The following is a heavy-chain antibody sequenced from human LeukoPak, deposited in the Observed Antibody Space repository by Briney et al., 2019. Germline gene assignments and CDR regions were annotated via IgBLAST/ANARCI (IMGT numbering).Heavy chain of an antibody. D-gene: IGHD5-24*01. J-gene: IGHJ6*03. V-gene: IGHV3-53*01. Sequence: GGSLRLSCAASGFTVSRNYMSWVRQAPGKGLGWVSVIYGGGSTSYADSVKGRFIISRDNSKNTLYLQMNSLRADDTAVYYCARDRSDGNYYMVVWGKGTTVIVSS. CDR3: ARDRSDGNYYMVV. CDR2: IYGGGST. CDR1: GFTVSRNY.